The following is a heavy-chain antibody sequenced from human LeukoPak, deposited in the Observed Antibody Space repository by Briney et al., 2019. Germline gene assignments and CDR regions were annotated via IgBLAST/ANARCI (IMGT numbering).Heavy chain of an antibody. V-gene: IGHV1-69*13. CDR1: GGTFISYA. D-gene: IGHD6-13*01. Sequence: ASVKVSCKASGGTFISYAISWVRQAPGQGLEWMGGIIPIFGTANYAQKFQGRVTITADESTSTAYMELSSLRSEDTAVYYCATPGVAAAAGTNYYYYGMDVWGQGTTVTVFS. J-gene: IGHJ6*02. CDR3: ATPGVAAAAGTNYYYYGMDV. CDR2: IIPIFGTA.